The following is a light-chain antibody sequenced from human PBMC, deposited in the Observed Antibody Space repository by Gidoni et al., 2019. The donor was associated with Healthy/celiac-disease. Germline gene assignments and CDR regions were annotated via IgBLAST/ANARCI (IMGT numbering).Light chain of an antibody. Sequence: DIQMTQSPSSMSASVGDRVTITCRASQGIRNGLGWYQQKQGKAPKRLIYAASSLQSGVPSRFSGSGSCTEFSLTISSLQPEEFSTYYFLQHNSYPRRFGQGTKVEIK. J-gene: IGKJ1*01. CDR1: QGIRNG. V-gene: IGKV1-17*01. CDR3: LQHNSYPRR. CDR2: AAS.